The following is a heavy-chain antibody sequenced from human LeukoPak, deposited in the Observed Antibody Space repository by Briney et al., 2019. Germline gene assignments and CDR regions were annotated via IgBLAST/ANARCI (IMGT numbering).Heavy chain of an antibody. D-gene: IGHD5-24*01. CDR2: IGIDSGNT. V-gene: IGHV3-48*01. Sequence: GGSLRLSCAASGFTFSDYSMNWVRQTPGKGLEWISYIGIDSGNTNYADSVKGRFTISGDKAKNSLYLQMNSLRVEDTAVYYCARDYKYAFDNWGQGTLVTVTS. CDR3: ARDYKYAFDN. CDR1: GFTFSDYS. J-gene: IGHJ4*02.